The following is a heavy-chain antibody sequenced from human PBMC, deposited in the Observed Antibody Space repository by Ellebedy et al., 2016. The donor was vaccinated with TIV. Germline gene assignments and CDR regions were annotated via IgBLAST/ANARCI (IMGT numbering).Heavy chain of an antibody. CDR2: ISSDGSST. D-gene: IGHD4-17*01. V-gene: IGHV3-74*01. J-gene: IGHJ6*02. CDR1: GFTFSSYW. CDR3: AKRGPGDYYGMDV. Sequence: GESLKISCAASGFTFSSYWMCWVRQAPGKGLVWVSRISSDGSSTIYADSVKGRFTISRDNAKNTLYLQMNSLRGEDTAVYYCAKRGPGDYYGMDVWGQGTTVTVSS.